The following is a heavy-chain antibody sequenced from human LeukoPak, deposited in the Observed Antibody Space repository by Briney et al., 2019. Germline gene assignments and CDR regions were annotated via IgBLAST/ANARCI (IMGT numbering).Heavy chain of an antibody. D-gene: IGHD3-10*01. CDR1: GFTFSSYG. Sequence: GGTLRLSFAASGFTFSSYGMHWVRQAPGKGLEWVAFIRYDGSNKYYADSVKGRFTISRDNSKNTLYLQMNSLRAEDTAVYYCAKASRSYGSGSYISPFDYWGQGTLVTVSS. CDR2: IRYDGSNK. V-gene: IGHV3-30*02. J-gene: IGHJ4*02. CDR3: AKASRSYGSGSYISPFDY.